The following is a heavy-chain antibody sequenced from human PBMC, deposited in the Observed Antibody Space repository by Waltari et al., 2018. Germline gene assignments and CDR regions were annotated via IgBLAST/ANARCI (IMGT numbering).Heavy chain of an antibody. CDR1: GGSISSGSYY. D-gene: IGHD1-20*01. J-gene: IGHJ5*02. CDR2: IYTSGST. Sequence: QVQLQESGPGLVKPSQTLSLTCTVSGGSISSGSYYWSWIRQPAGKGLEWIGRIYTSGSTNYNPSLKSRVTISVDTSKNQCSLKLSSVTAADTAVYYCARDRITGTVWFDPWGQGTLVTVSS. V-gene: IGHV4-61*02. CDR3: ARDRITGTVWFDP.